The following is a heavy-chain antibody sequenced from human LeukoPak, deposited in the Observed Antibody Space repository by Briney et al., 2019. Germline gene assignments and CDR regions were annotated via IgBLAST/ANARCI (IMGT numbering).Heavy chain of an antibody. J-gene: IGHJ3*02. CDR2: SSGGDGST. Sequence: GGSLSLSCAASGFTFTSYAMSWVRQAPGEGLEWVSTSSGGDGSTYYADSVKGRFTISRDNSESMLYLQMSSLRAEDTAVYYCARGLDSVTWGPFDIWGQGTVVTVSS. V-gene: IGHV3-23*01. CDR3: ARGLDSVTWGPFDI. D-gene: IGHD2-2*03. CDR1: GFTFTSYA.